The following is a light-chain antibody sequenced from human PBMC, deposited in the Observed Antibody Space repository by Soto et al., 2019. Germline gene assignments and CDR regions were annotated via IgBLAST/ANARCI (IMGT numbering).Light chain of an antibody. CDR2: AAS. CDR1: HNIDTY. J-gene: IGKJ5*01. CDR3: QHTYSRPPDIT. Sequence: IQMTQSPSSLSASVGDRVTITCRASHNIDTYLNWYQQKPGKAPILLIYAASSLQSGVPSRFSGSGSGTDFTLTISSLQPEDFATYYCQHTYSRPPDITFGQGTRLDIK. V-gene: IGKV1-39*01.